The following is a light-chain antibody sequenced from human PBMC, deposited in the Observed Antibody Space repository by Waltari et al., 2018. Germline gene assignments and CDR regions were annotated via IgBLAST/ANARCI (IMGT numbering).Light chain of an antibody. CDR2: DAS. J-gene: IGKJ3*01. CDR1: QDISNY. V-gene: IGKV1-33*01. Sequence: DIQMTQSLFSLSASVGDRVTITCQASQDISNYLNWYQQKPGKAPKLLIYDASNLETGVPSRYSASGSGTDVTVTISSLQPEDIATYYCQQYDHLPITFGPGTKVDIK. CDR3: QQYDHLPIT.